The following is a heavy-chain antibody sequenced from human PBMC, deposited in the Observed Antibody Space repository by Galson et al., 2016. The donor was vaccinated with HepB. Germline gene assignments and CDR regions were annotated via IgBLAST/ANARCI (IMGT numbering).Heavy chain of an antibody. D-gene: IGHD5/OR15-5a*01. CDR3: ARVVGRGVYDGRFDY. CDR2: TYYRSKWYN. V-gene: IGHV6-1*01. CDR1: GDSVSSNSAA. Sequence: CAISGDSVSSNSAAWNWIRQSPSRGLEWLGRTYYRSKWYNDYAESVKSRITINPDTSKNQFSLQLNSATPEDTAVYYCARVVGRGVYDGRFDYWGQGILVTVSS. J-gene: IGHJ4*02.